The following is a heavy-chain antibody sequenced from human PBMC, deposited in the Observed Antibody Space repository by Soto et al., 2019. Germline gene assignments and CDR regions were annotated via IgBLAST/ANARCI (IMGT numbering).Heavy chain of an antibody. Sequence: SETLSLTCIVSGGSMNSGGYYWSWMRQLPGKGLEWSGYISHSGGTYDNPSLKSRLSISIDTSKNHFYLKLKSVTVADTAVYFCARCFWSSPNGLDVWGQGTTVTVSS. D-gene: IGHD3-3*01. V-gene: IGHV4-31*02. CDR1: GGSMNSGGYY. J-gene: IGHJ6*02. CDR2: ISHSGGT. CDR3: ARCFWSSPNGLDV.